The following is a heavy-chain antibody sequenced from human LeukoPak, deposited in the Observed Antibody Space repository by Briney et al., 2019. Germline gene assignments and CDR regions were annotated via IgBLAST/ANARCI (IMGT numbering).Heavy chain of an antibody. Sequence: GGSLRLSCAASGFTFSSYAMHWVRQAPGKGLEYVSAISSNGGSTYYANSVKGRFTISRDNSKNTLYLQMGSLRAEDMAVYHCARDLPGSGSYDYWGQGTLVTVSS. CDR1: GFTFSSYA. J-gene: IGHJ4*02. D-gene: IGHD1-26*01. CDR2: ISSNGGST. CDR3: ARDLPGSGSYDY. V-gene: IGHV3-64*01.